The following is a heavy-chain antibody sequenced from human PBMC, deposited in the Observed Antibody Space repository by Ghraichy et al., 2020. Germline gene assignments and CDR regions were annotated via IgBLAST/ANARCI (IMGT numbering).Heavy chain of an antibody. V-gene: IGHV3-23*01. Sequence: GGSLRLSCAASGFTFSSYAMSWVRQAPGKGLEWVSAISGSGSTYYADSVKGRFTISRDNSKNTLYLQMNSLRAEDTAVYYCAKGLYGYYYYYMDVWGKGTTVTVSS. J-gene: IGHJ6*03. CDR1: GFTFSSYA. D-gene: IGHD3-16*01. CDR2: ISGSGST. CDR3: AKGLYGYYYYYMDV.